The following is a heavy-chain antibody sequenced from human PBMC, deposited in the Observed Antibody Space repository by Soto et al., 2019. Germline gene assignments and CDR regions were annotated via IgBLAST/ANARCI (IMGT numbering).Heavy chain of an antibody. Sequence: EVQLVESGGGLVQPGGSVRLSCAASGFTFSSNWMHWVRQGPGKGLVWVSRIDNDGSSRDYADSVKGRFTISRDNAKNTLYLEMSSLRAEDTAVYYCATCSGWYSPDYWGQGTLVTVSS. D-gene: IGHD6-19*01. CDR1: GFTFSSNW. V-gene: IGHV3-74*01. CDR3: ATCSGWYSPDY. CDR2: IDNDGSSR. J-gene: IGHJ4*02.